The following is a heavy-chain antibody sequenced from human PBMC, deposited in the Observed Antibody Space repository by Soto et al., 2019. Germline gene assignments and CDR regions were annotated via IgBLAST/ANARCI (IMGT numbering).Heavy chain of an antibody. J-gene: IGHJ6*02. V-gene: IGHV1-3*01. D-gene: IGHD3-3*01. CDR3: ARDVLRFLVWFPLYYYGMDV. CDR2: INAGNGNT. Sequence: ASVKASCKASGYTFTSYAMHWVRQAPGQRLEWMGWINAGNGNTKYSQKFQGRVTITRDTSASTAYMELSSLRSEDTAVYYCARDVLRFLVWFPLYYYGMDVWGQGTTVTVSS. CDR1: GYTFTSYA.